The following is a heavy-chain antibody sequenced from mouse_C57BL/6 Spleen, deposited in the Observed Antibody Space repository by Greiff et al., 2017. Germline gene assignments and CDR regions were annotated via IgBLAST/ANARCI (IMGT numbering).Heavy chain of an antibody. CDR2: IDPENGDT. CDR1: GFNIKDDY. D-gene: IGHD1-1*01. CDR3: TFITTVEGAWFAY. V-gene: IGHV14-4*01. J-gene: IGHJ3*01. Sequence: EVKLMESGAELVRPGASVKLSCTASGFNIKDDYMHWVKQRPEQGLEWIGWIDPENGDTEYASKFQGKATITADTSSNTAYLQLSSLTSEDTAVYYCTFITTVEGAWFAYWGQGTLVTVSA.